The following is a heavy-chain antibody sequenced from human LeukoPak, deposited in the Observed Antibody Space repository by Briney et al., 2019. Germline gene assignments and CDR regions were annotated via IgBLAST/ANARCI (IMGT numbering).Heavy chain of an antibody. CDR3: ARDRYYGDYEFDY. Sequence: PGGSLRLSCAASGFTFSTYWMSWVRQAPGKGLEWVAVIKQDGTEKYYVDSVKGRFTISRDNAKNSLYLQMNSLRAEDTAVYYCARDRYYGDYEFDYWGQGTLVTVSS. J-gene: IGHJ4*02. CDR2: IKQDGTEK. V-gene: IGHV3-7*01. D-gene: IGHD4-17*01. CDR1: GFTFSTYW.